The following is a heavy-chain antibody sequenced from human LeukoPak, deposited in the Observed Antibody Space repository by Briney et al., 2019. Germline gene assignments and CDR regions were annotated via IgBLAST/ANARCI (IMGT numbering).Heavy chain of an antibody. CDR2: IKQDGSDQ. CDR3: ARDVQTPYGGNNY. J-gene: IGHJ4*02. Sequence: GGSLRLSCAASGFTFSNYWMSWVRQGPGKGLEWVANIKQDGSDQYYLHSVRGRFTISRDNAKNSLFLQMSSLRAEDTAVYYCARDVQTPYGGNNYWGQGTLVTVSS. V-gene: IGHV3-7*01. D-gene: IGHD4-23*01. CDR1: GFTFSNYW.